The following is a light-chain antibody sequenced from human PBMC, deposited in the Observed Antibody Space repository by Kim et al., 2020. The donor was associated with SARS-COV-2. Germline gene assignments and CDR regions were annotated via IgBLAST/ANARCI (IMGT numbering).Light chain of an antibody. CDR2: DAS. Sequence: EIVLTQSPATLSLSPGERATLSCRASQSVSSYLAWYQQKPGQAPRLLIYDASNRATGIPARFSGSGSGTDFTLTISSLEPEDFAVYYCQQRSNCPWTFGQGTKLEI. V-gene: IGKV3-11*01. CDR1: QSVSSY. CDR3: QQRSNCPWT. J-gene: IGKJ2*02.